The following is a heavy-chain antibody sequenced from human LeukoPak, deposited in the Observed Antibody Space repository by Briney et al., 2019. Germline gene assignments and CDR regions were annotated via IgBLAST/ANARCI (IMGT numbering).Heavy chain of an antibody. CDR1: GFTFNDYA. J-gene: IGHJ4*02. D-gene: IGHD1-1*01. V-gene: IGHV3-9*01. CDR2: ISWNSGIT. Sequence: SLSLSRAASGFTFNDYAMDWVRNAPGKGEEWVSGISWNSGITCYADSAKGRLTTSRDNAKNSLYLQMNSLRPEDTPLYYLTKDSIAIVTTGEFWEQVALVTVSS. CDR3: TKDSIAIVTTGEF.